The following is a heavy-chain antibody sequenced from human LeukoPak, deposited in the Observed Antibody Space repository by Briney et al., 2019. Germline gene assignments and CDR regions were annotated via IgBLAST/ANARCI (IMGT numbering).Heavy chain of an antibody. CDR2: IIPIFGTA. J-gene: IGHJ4*02. D-gene: IGHD3-10*01. CDR1: GGTFSSYA. V-gene: IGHV1-69*13. CDR3: ARDRGPKSASYST. Sequence: SVKVSCKASGGTFSSYAISWVRQAPGQGLEWMGGIIPIFGTANYAQKFQGRVTITADESTSTAYVELSSLRSEDTAVYYCARDRGPKSASYSTWGQGTLVTVSS.